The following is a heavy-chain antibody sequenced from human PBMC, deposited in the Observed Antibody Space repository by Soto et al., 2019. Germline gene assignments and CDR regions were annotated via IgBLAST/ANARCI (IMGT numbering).Heavy chain of an antibody. CDR2: IYHSGST. Sequence: SETLSLTCAVSGGSISSGGYSWSWIRQPPGKGLEWIGYIYHSGSTYYNPSLKSRVTFSVDRSKNHFSLKLSFLTAADTAVYYCARGAPVFIKHWGQGTLVTVSS. D-gene: IGHD3-10*01. V-gene: IGHV4-30-2*01. CDR3: ARGAPVFIKH. J-gene: IGHJ1*01. CDR1: GGSISSGGYS.